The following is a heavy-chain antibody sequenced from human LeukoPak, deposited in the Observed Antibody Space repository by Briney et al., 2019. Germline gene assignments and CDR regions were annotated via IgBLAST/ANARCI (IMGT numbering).Heavy chain of an antibody. CDR1: GFTFDDYA. J-gene: IGHJ4*02. CDR3: ARDLLAVAGKNY. D-gene: IGHD6-19*01. Sequence: GGSLRLSCAASGFTFDDYAMHWVRQAPGKGLEWVCLISGDGGDTFYADSVKGRFTISRDNSKNSLYLQMNSLRAEDTAVYYCARDLLAVAGKNYWGQGTLVTVSS. CDR2: ISGDGGDT. V-gene: IGHV3-43*02.